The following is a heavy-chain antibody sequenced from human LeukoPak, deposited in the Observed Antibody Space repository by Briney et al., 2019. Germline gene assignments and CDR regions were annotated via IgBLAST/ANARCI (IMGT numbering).Heavy chain of an antibody. CDR2: IVVGSGNT. V-gene: IGHV1-58*02. D-gene: IGHD3-22*01. CDR1: GFTFTSSA. CDR3: AADRDYYDLVGHAFDI. J-gene: IGHJ3*02. Sequence: SVKVSCKASGFTFTSSAMQWVRQARGQRLEWIGWIVVGSGNTNYAQKFQERVTITRDMSTSTAYMELSSLRSEDTAVYYCAADRDYYDLVGHAFDIWGQGTMVTVSS.